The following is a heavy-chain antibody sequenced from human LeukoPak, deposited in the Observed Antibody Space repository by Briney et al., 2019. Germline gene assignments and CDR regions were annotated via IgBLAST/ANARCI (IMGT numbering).Heavy chain of an antibody. CDR1: GFTFSAFG. V-gene: IGHV3-23*01. CDR3: TKDYCGKFCSAV. D-gene: IGHD3-9*01. Sequence: GGSLRLSCAASGFTFSAFGMNWVRQAPGKGLEWVSTITNSGGSTYYVDSVKGRFTISRDNSKNTLYLQINSLRAEDTAKYYCTKDYCGKFCSAVWGQGTTVTVSS. J-gene: IGHJ6*02. CDR2: ITNSGGST.